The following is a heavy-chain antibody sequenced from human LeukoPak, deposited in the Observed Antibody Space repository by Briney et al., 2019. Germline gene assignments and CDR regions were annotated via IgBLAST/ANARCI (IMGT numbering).Heavy chain of an antibody. Sequence: SETLSLTCTVSGGSISSYYWSWIRQPPGKGLEWIGYIYYSGSTNYNPSLKSRVTISVDTSKNQFSLKLSSVTAADTAVYYCARAKWSGNHIDYWGQGTLVTVSS. D-gene: IGHD3-3*01. CDR1: GGSISSYY. CDR2: IYYSGST. J-gene: IGHJ4*02. CDR3: ARAKWSGNHIDY. V-gene: IGHV4-59*08.